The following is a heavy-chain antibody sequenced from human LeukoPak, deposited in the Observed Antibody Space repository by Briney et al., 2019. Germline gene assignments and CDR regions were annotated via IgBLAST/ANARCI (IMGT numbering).Heavy chain of an antibody. J-gene: IGHJ4*02. CDR1: GFTFGSYW. CDR3: ARCSGGHSGYDCSPFDY. CDR2: INSDGSST. V-gene: IGHV3-74*01. D-gene: IGHD5-12*01. Sequence: GGSLRLSCAASGFTFGSYWIHWVRQAPGKGLVWVSRINSDGSSTSYADSVKGRFTISRDNAKNTLYLQMNSLRAEDTAVYYCARCSGGHSGYDCSPFDYWGQGTLVTVSS.